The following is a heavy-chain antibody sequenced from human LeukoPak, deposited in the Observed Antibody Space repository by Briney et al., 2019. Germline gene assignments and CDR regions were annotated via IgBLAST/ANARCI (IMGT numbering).Heavy chain of an antibody. Sequence: SETLSLTCTVSGGSISSYYWSWIRQPPGKGLEWIGYIYYSGSTNYNPSLKSRVTISVDTSKNQFSLKLSSVTAADTAVYYCARGTDRDTASCFDYWGQGTLVTVSS. CDR3: ARGTDRDTASCFDY. D-gene: IGHD5-18*01. CDR2: IYYSGST. V-gene: IGHV4-59*12. CDR1: GGSISSYY. J-gene: IGHJ4*02.